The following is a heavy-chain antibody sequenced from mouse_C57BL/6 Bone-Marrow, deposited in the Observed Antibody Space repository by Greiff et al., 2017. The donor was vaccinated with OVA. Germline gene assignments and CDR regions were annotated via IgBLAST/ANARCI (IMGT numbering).Heavy chain of an antibody. Sequence: QVQLKESGPGLVQPSQSLSITCTVSGFSLTSYGVHWVRQSPGKGLEWLGVIWSGGSTDYNAAFISRLSISKDNSKSQVFFKMNSLQADDTAIYYCAGFYYRHWYFDVWGTGTTVTVSS. V-gene: IGHV2-2*01. D-gene: IGHD2-14*01. CDR3: AGFYYRHWYFDV. CDR1: GFSLTSYG. CDR2: IWSGGST. J-gene: IGHJ1*03.